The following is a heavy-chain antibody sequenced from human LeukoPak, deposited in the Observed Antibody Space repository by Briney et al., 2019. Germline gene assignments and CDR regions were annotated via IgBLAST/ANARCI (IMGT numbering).Heavy chain of an antibody. CDR1: GFTFGAYT. Sequence: PGGSLRLSCAASGFTFGAYTMNWVRQAPGKGLEWVSCIFSRSESIFYADSVKGRFTISRDNAKNSLYLQMDSLRAEDTAVYYCAKVPLGGWYYFDYWGQGVLVTVSS. V-gene: IGHV3-21*01. J-gene: IGHJ4*02. CDR2: IFSRSESI. CDR3: AKVPLGGWYYFDY. D-gene: IGHD6-19*01.